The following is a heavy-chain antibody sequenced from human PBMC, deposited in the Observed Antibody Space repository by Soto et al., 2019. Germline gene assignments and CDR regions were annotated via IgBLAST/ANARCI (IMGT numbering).Heavy chain of an antibody. CDR1: GFTFSSYA. CDR2: ISYDGSNK. V-gene: IGHV3-30-3*01. Sequence: QVQLVESGGGVVQPGRSLRLSCAASGFTFSSYAMHWVRQAPGKGLEWVAVISYDGSNKYYADSVKGRFTISRDNSKNTPYLQMNSLRAEDTAVYYCARDRYAGMWWGYYGMDVWGQGTTVTVSS. D-gene: IGHD2-21*01. J-gene: IGHJ6*02. CDR3: ARDRYAGMWWGYYGMDV.